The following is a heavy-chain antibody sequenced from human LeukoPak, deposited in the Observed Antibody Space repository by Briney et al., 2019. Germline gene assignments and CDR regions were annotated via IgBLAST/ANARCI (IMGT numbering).Heavy chain of an antibody. CDR3: ATPGPAPINNWFET. D-gene: IGHD2-2*01. V-gene: IGHV1-24*01. J-gene: IGHJ5*02. Sequence: ASVKVSCKASGGTFSSYAISWVRQAPGKGLEWMGSFDPEDGETVYAQNFQGRVTLTEDTSIDTAYMELYILRSEDTAVYYCATPGPAPINNWFETWGQGTLVTVSS. CDR2: FDPEDGET. CDR1: GGTFSSYA.